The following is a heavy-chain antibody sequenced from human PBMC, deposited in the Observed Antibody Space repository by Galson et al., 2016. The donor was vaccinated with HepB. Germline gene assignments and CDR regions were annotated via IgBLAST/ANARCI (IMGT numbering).Heavy chain of an antibody. CDR2: VSYDGNHK. Sequence: SLRLSCAASGFTFSYYGMHWVRQAPGKGLEWVAVVSYDGNHKSFADSVKGRFTISRDNSRNTLFLQINSLRAEDTAVYYCTRDRYDILTGYYHGMDVWGQGTTVIVSS. CDR1: GFTFSYYG. D-gene: IGHD3-9*01. V-gene: IGHV3-30*03. J-gene: IGHJ6*02. CDR3: TRDRYDILTGYYHGMDV.